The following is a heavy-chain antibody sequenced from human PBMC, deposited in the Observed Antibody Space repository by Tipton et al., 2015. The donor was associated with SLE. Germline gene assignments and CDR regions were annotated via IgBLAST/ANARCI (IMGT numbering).Heavy chain of an antibody. J-gene: IGHJ4*01. CDR3: ARPTGTYPSGDD. CDR1: GGSINSGSYF. V-gene: IGHV4-61*02. CDR2: IYTSGNT. D-gene: IGHD3-10*01. Sequence: TLSLTCTVSGGSINSGSYFWTWIRQPAGKGLEWIGRIYTSGNTDYNPSLKSRVTISLDTSKKQFSLRLSSVTAADTAVHYRARPTGTYPSGDDWGHGTLVTVSS.